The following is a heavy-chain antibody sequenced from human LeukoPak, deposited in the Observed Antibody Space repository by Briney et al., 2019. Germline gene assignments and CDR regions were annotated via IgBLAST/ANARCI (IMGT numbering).Heavy chain of an antibody. CDR2: IYPGDSDT. CDR3: ARFISVSGSYLVY. Sequence: GESLKISCKGSGYSFTSYWIGRVRQMPGKGLEWMGIIYPGDSDTRYSPSFQGQVTISADKSISTAYLQWSSLKASDTAMYYCARFISVSGSYLVYWGQGTLVTVSS. D-gene: IGHD3-10*01. J-gene: IGHJ4*02. CDR1: GYSFTSYW. V-gene: IGHV5-51*01.